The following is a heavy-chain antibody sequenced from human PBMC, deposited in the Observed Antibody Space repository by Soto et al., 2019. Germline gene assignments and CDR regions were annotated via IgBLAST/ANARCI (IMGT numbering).Heavy chain of an antibody. CDR1: GFTFSDYW. J-gene: IGHJ4*01. CDR2: IKQDGNEA. V-gene: IGHV3-7*01. Sequence: GGSLRLSCAASGFTFSDYWMTWVRRAPGKGLEWVANIKQDGNEAYYVDSVKGRFTISRDNAQNSLYLQMNSLRVEDTAIYYCAREGVTNYTGYYFDLWGHGALVTVSS. CDR3: AREGVTNYTGYYFDL. D-gene: IGHD3-9*01.